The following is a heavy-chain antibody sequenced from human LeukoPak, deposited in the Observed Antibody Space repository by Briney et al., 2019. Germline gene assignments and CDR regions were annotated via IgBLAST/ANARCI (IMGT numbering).Heavy chain of an antibody. CDR3: AREQAYYDFDY. CDR2: ITTDGHSA. J-gene: IGHJ4*02. D-gene: IGHD3-3*01. V-gene: IGHV3-64*01. CDR1: GFTFSGYA. Sequence: PGGSLRLSCAASGFTFSGYAMHWVRQAPGKGLQFVSGITTDGHSAYYANSVKGRFTMSRDNSRNTLYLQMDSLRAEDMAVYYCAREQAYYDFDYWGQGTLVTVPS.